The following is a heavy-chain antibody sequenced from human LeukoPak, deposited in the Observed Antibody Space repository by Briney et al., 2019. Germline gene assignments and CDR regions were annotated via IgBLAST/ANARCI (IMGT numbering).Heavy chain of an antibody. Sequence: GGSLRLSCAASGFTFTIAWMNWVRQAPGKGLEWVAVISYDGSNKYYADSVKGRFTISRGNSKNTLYLQMNSLRAEDTAVYYCARSPRRGYCYRFDYWGQGTLVTVSS. CDR1: GFTFTIAW. CDR3: ARSPRRGYCYRFDY. D-gene: IGHD5-18*01. J-gene: IGHJ4*02. V-gene: IGHV3-30-3*01. CDR2: ISYDGSNK.